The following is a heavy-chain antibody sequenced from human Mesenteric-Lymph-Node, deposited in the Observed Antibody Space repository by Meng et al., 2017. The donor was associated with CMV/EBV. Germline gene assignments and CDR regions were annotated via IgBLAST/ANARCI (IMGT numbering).Heavy chain of an antibody. CDR1: GFTFDDYT. D-gene: IGHD5-18*01. V-gene: IGHV3-43*01. CDR2: ISWDGSRR. Sequence: GGSLRLSCAASGFTFDDYTMHWVRQAPGKGLEWVSLISWDGSRRNYADSVKGRFTISRDNTKNSLFLQMNSLTTEDTALYYCTKETAEDGLDVWGQGTTVTVSS. CDR3: TKETAEDGLDV. J-gene: IGHJ6*02.